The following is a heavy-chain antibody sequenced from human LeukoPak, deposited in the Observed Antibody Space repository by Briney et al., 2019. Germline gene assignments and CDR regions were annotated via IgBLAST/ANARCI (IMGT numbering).Heavy chain of an antibody. V-gene: IGHV3-7*01. J-gene: IGHJ4*02. CDR2: IKPDGSQK. CDR3: ATDRGFASFDY. D-gene: IGHD3-3*01. CDR1: RFTFSDYS. Sequence: GGSLRLSCAASRFTFSDYSMDWVRQAPGKGLEWVASIKPDGSQKDYVDSVKGRFTISRDNGKNSLYLQLNSLRAEDTAVYYCATDRGFASFDYWGQGTLVTVSS.